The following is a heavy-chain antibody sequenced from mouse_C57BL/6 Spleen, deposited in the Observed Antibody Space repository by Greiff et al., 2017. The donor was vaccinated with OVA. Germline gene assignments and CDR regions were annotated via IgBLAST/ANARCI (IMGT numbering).Heavy chain of an antibody. Sequence: QVQLQQSGPELVKPGASVKISCKASGYTFTDYYINWVKQRPGQGLEWIGWLFPGSGSTYYTEKFKGKATLTVDTSSSTAYMLLSSLTSEDSAVYFCASHYGSSSWFAYWGQGTLVTVSA. CDR1: GYTFTDYY. J-gene: IGHJ3*01. CDR3: ASHYGSSSWFAY. V-gene: IGHV1-75*01. D-gene: IGHD1-1*01. CDR2: LFPGSGST.